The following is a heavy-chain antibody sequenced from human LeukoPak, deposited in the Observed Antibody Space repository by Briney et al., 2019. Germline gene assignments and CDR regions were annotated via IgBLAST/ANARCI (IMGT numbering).Heavy chain of an antibody. CDR3: ARDWDIVVVPAAMPDPYYYYYGMDV. V-gene: IGHV1-69*01. D-gene: IGHD2-2*01. Sequence: GSSVKVSCKASGGTFSSYAISWVRQAPGQGLEWMGGIIPIFGTANYAQKFQGRVTITADESTSTAYMELSSLRSEDTAVYYCARDWDIVVVPAAMPDPYYYYYGMDVWGQGTTVTVSS. CDR2: IIPIFGTA. J-gene: IGHJ6*02. CDR1: GGTFSSYA.